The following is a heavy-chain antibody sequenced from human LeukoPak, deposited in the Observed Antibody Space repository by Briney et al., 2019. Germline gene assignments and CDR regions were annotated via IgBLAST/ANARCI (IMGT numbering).Heavy chain of an antibody. Sequence: GSGATVVKPRQTRRLTCTFSGVSLSAGGRCGSGSRQPPGKALEWRARIGCDDDKYYSTALKTRLTISKATSKTQVVLTMPNMDPVDTATYYCARLPKGSENAFDIWGQGTMVTVSS. D-gene: IGHD2-15*01. CDR1: GVSLSAGGRC. CDR3: ARLPKGSENAFDI. J-gene: IGHJ3*02. V-gene: IGHV2-70*11. CDR2: IGCDDDK.